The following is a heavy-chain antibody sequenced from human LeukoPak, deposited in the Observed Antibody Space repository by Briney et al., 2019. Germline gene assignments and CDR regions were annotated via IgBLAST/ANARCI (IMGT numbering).Heavy chain of an antibody. D-gene: IGHD6-25*01. CDR3: ARYRRLSYYYYGMDV. CDR1: GGSISSYY. V-gene: IGHV4-59*01. J-gene: IGHJ6*02. Sequence: SETLSLTCTVSGGSISSYYWSWIRQPPGKGLEWIGYIYYSGSTNYNPSLKSRVTISVDTSKNQFSLKLSSVTAADTAVYYCARYRRLSYYYYGMDVWGQGTTVTVSS. CDR2: IYYSGST.